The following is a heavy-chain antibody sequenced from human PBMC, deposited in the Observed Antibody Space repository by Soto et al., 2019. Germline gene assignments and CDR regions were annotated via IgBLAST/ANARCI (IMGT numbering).Heavy chain of an antibody. CDR1: GGSISSSSYY. CDR2: IYYSGST. D-gene: IGHD2-8*01. CDR3: ASIMVYASTYYYYYGMDV. Sequence: SETLSLTCTVSGGSISSSSYYWGWIRQPPGKGLEWIGSIYYSGSTYYNPSLKSRVTISVDTSKNQFSLKLSSVTAADTAVYYCASIMVYASTYYYYYGMDVWGQGTKVTVSS. V-gene: IGHV4-39*01. J-gene: IGHJ6*02.